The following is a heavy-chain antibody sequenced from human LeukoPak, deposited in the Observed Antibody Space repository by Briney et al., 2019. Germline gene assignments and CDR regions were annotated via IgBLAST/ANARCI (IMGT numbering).Heavy chain of an antibody. Sequence: GESLKISCKGSGYSFTNYWIGWVRQMPGKGLEWMGIIYPGDSDTTYSPSFQGQVTISVDKSISTAYLQWSSLKASDTAMYYCARSPWNYYDYWGQGTLVTVSS. CDR1: GYSFTNYW. V-gene: IGHV5-51*01. CDR3: ARSPWNYYDY. CDR2: IYPGDSDT. D-gene: IGHD5-12*01. J-gene: IGHJ4*02.